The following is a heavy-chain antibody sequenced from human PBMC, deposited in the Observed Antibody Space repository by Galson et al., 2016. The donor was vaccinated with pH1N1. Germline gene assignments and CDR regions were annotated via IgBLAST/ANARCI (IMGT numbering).Heavy chain of an antibody. V-gene: IGHV1-18*01. Sequence: SVKVSCKASGYSFANFGINWARQAPGQGLDWMGWISPYNGNTEYAQRFQGRLTMTTDRSTSTAYMHLKGMTSDDTAVYYCATGHYYETSGYAADYWGRGTLVTVSS. D-gene: IGHD3-22*01. CDR3: ATGHYYETSGYAADY. CDR1: GYSFANFG. CDR2: ISPYNGNT. J-gene: IGHJ4*02.